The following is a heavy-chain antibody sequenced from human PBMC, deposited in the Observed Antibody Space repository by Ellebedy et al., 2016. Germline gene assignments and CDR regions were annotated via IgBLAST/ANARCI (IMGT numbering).Heavy chain of an antibody. D-gene: IGHD3-22*01. CDR2: ISYDGSNK. J-gene: IGHJ6*02. Sequence: GGSLRLXXAASGFTFSSYAMHWVRQAPGKGLEWVAVISYDGSNKYYADSVKGRFTISRDNSKNTLYLQMNSLRAEDTAVYYCARGHDSSGYLYYYYYGMDVWGQGTTVTVSS. CDR3: ARGHDSSGYLYYYYYGMDV. CDR1: GFTFSSYA. V-gene: IGHV3-30-3*01.